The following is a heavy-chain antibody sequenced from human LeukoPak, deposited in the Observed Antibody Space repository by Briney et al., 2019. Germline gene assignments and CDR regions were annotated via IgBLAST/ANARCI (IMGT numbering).Heavy chain of an antibody. D-gene: IGHD2-21*02. J-gene: IGHJ6*03. CDR2: ITSISSST. Sequence: GGPLRLSCTASEFTFRRFEMSWVRQAPGKGLEWVSYITSISSSTYYADFVKGRFTVSRDNAKNSLYLQMNSLRAEDTAVYYCAKDREAYCGGDCYYYYYMDVWGKGTTVTVSS. V-gene: IGHV3-48*03. CDR1: EFTFRRFE. CDR3: AKDREAYCGGDCYYYYYMDV.